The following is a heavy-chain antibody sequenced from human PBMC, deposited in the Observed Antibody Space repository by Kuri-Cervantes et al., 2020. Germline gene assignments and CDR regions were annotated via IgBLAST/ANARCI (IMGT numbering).Heavy chain of an antibody. Sequence: GGSLRLSCAASGFTFSSYAMSWVRQAPGKGLEWVSAISGSGGSTYYADSVKGRFTISRDNSKNTLYLQMNSLRAEDTAVYYCARVDGIAVAGTDSQGYFDYWGQGTLVTVSS. V-gene: IGHV3-23*01. CDR3: ARVDGIAVAGTDSQGYFDY. CDR2: ISGSGGST. D-gene: IGHD6-19*01. J-gene: IGHJ4*02. CDR1: GFTFSSYA.